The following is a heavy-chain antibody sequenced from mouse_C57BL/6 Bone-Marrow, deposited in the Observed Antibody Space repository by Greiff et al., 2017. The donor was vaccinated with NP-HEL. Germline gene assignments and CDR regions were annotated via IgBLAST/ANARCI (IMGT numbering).Heavy chain of an antibody. D-gene: IGHD1-1*01. CDR3: ARSGPGSSYVDWYFDV. Sequence: QVQLQQSGAELARPGASVKLSCKASGYTFTSYGISWVKQRTGQGLEWIGDIYPRSGNTYYNEKFKGKATLTADKSSSTAYMELRSLTSEDSAVYFCARSGPGSSYVDWYFDVWGTGTTVTVSS. J-gene: IGHJ1*03. V-gene: IGHV1-81*01. CDR2: IYPRSGNT. CDR1: GYTFTSYG.